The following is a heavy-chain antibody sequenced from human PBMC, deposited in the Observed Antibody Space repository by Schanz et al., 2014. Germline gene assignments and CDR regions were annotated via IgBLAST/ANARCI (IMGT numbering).Heavy chain of an antibody. D-gene: IGHD5-12*01. CDR2: MYINSGST. CDR3: ARDGGRDGYNLAFDV. Sequence: EVQLVESGGGLIQPGGSLRLSCAVSGFTVNTNYMSWVRQAPGKGLEWISSMYINSGSTQYADSVKGRFIISRDSSKNTVFLQMNSLRAAATDVYFCARDGGRDGYNLAFDVWGQGTLVTVSS. J-gene: IGHJ3*01. CDR1: GFTVNTNY. V-gene: IGHV3-53*01.